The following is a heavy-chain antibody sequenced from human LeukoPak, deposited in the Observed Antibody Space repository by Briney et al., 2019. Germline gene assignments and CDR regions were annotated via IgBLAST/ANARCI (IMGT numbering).Heavy chain of an antibody. V-gene: IGHV1-46*03. CDR2: INPSGGST. CDR1: GYTYTSYY. Sequence: SVKVSCKASGYTYTSYYMHWVRQPPRQGLEWMGIINPSGGSTSYAQKFQGRVTMTRDMSTSTVYMELSSLRSEDTAVYYCARSSPPTYYRFYYYMDGWGKGSTVTVSS. CDR3: ARSSPPTYYRFYYYMDG. J-gene: IGHJ6*03. D-gene: IGHD1-26*01.